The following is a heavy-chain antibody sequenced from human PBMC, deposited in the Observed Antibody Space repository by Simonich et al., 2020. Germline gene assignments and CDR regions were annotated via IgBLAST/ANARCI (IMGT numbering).Heavy chain of an antibody. CDR2: NHPNSGGK. V-gene: IGHV1-2*02. D-gene: IGHD6-13*01. J-gene: IGHJ1*01. Sequence: QVQLVKSGAEVKKPGASVKVSCKSSGYTFTDYYMHLVRQAPGQGLEVMGWNHPNSGGKNQTQKFQGRITMTRDPSISTAYMELSRLRSDDTAVYYCARSHIAAAGTGYFQHWGQGTLVTVSS. CDR1: GYTFTDYY. CDR3: ARSHIAAAGTGYFQH.